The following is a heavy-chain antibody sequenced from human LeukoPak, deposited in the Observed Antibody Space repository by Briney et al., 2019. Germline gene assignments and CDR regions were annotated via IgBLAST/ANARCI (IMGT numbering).Heavy chain of an antibody. CDR1: GSTFSNAW. CDR3: TTDLYYYDSSGYYLFDY. CDR2: IKSKTDGGTT. V-gene: IGHV3-15*01. Sequence: GGSLRLSCAASGSTFSNAWMSWVRQAPGKGLEWVGRIKSKTDGGTTDYAAPVKGRFTISRDDSKNTLYLQMNSLKTEDTAVYYCTTDLYYYDSSGYYLFDYWGQGTLVTVSS. J-gene: IGHJ4*02. D-gene: IGHD3-22*01.